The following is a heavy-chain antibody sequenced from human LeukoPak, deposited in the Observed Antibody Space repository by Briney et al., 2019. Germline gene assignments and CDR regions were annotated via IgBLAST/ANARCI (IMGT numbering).Heavy chain of an antibody. D-gene: IGHD5-12*01. CDR1: GGSISSYY. CDR2: IYYTGST. V-gene: IGHV4-59*01. J-gene: IGHJ6*03. CDR3: ARVVYSGYDFRGAMDV. Sequence: PSETLSLTCTISGGSISSYYWSWIRQPPGKGLEWIGYIYYTGSTNHNPSLKSRVTVSVDTSKNQFSLKLSSVTAADTAVYYCARVVYSGYDFRGAMDVWGKGTTVTVSS.